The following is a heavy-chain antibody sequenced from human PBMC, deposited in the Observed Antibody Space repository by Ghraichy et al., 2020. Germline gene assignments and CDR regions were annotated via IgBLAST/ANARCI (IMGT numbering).Heavy chain of an antibody. D-gene: IGHD1-26*01. CDR3: ARESEWELRRAFDI. V-gene: IGHV3-30-3*01. CDR1: GFTFSSYA. Sequence: GGSLRLSCAASGFTFSSYAMHWVRQAPGKGLEWVAVISYDGSNKYYADSVKGRFTISRDNSKNTLYLQMNSLRAEDTAVYYCARESEWELRRAFDIWGQGTMVTVSS. CDR2: ISYDGSNK. J-gene: IGHJ3*02.